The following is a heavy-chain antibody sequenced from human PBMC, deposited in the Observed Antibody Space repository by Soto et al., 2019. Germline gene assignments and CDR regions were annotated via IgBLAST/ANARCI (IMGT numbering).Heavy chain of an antibody. J-gene: IGHJ6*02. CDR2: IWYDGSNK. Sequence: TGGSLRLSCAASGFTFSSYGMHWVRQAPGKGLERVAVIWYDGSNKYYADSVKGRFTISRDNSKNTLYLQMKSLRDEDTAVYYWARYCSSTSCYARSMDVWGQGTTVTVSS. D-gene: IGHD2-2*01. CDR3: ARYCSSTSCYARSMDV. V-gene: IGHV3-33*01. CDR1: GFTFSSYG.